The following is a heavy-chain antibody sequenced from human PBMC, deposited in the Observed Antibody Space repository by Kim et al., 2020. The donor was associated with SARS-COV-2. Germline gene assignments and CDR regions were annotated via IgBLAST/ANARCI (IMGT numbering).Heavy chain of an antibody. Sequence: SETLSLTCTVSGGSVSSGSYYWSWIRQPPGKGLEWIGYIYYSGSTNYNPSLKSRVTISVDTSKNQFSLKLSSVTAADTAVYYCARDLRSGWYNGMDVWGQGTTVTVSS. CDR3: ARDLRSGWYNGMDV. CDR1: GGSVSSGSYY. CDR2: IYYSGST. V-gene: IGHV4-61*01. J-gene: IGHJ6*02. D-gene: IGHD6-19*01.